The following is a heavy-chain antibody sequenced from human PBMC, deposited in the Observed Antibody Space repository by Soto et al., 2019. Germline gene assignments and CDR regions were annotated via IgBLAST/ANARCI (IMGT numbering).Heavy chain of an antibody. CDR3: ARAGLVGERRTDAFDI. D-gene: IGHD1-26*01. CDR2: ISSSGSTI. J-gene: IGHJ3*02. V-gene: IGHV3-11*01. Sequence: QVQLVESGGGLVKPGGSLRLSCAASGFTFSDYYMSWIRQAPGKGLEWVLYISSSGSTIYYADSVKGRFTISRDNAKNSLYLQMNSLRVEDTAVYYCARAGLVGERRTDAFDIWGQGTMVTVSS. CDR1: GFTFSDYY.